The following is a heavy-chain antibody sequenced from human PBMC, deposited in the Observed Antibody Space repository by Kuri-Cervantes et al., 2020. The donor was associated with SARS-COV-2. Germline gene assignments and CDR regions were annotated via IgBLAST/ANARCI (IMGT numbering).Heavy chain of an antibody. D-gene: IGHD2/OR15-2a*01. V-gene: IGHV4-39*01. CDR2: IYYSGST. J-gene: IGHJ5*02. Sequence: GSLRLSCTVSGGSISSSSYYWGWIRQPPGKGLEWIGSIYYSGSTYYNPSLKSRVTISVDTSKTQFSLKLSSVTAADTAVYYCASFSTRGDPWGQGTLVTVSS. CDR1: GGSISSSSYY. CDR3: ASFSTRGDP.